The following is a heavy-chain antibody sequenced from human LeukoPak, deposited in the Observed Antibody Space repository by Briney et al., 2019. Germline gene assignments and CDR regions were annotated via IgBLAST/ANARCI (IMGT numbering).Heavy chain of an antibody. CDR3: ARCGFSSDFPEEPYGMDV. J-gene: IGHJ6*02. Sequence: SETLSLTCTVSGGSISSYYWSWIRQPPGKGLEWIGYIYYSGSTNYNPSLKSRVTISVDTSKNQFSLKLSSVTAADTAVYYCARCGFSSDFPEEPYGMDVWGQGTTVTVSS. V-gene: IGHV4-59*01. CDR1: GGSISSYY. D-gene: IGHD5-18*01. CDR2: IYYSGST.